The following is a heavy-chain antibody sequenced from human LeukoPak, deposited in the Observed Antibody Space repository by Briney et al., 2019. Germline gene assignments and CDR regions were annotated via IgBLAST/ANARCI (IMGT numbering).Heavy chain of an antibody. D-gene: IGHD6-19*01. CDR3: ARDGRAGSLFAY. Sequence: SETLSLTCTVSGGSISGYYWSWIRQPPGKGLEWVRYISYSGSTNHNPSLESRVTISVDTSKNQFSLKLSSVTAADTAIYYCARDGRAGSLFAYWGQGTLVTVSS. CDR1: GGSISGYY. CDR2: ISYSGST. J-gene: IGHJ4*02. V-gene: IGHV4-59*01.